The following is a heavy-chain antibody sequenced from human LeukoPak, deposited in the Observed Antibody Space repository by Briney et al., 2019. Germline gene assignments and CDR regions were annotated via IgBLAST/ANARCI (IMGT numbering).Heavy chain of an antibody. CDR2: INHSGST. D-gene: IGHD2-21*02. CDR3: ARGARRGDDTRPHYYYYYGTDV. CDR1: GGSFSGYY. V-gene: IGHV4-34*01. Sequence: SETLSLTCAVYGGSFSGYYWSWIRQPPGKGLEWIGEINHSGSTNYNPSLKSRVTISVDTSKNQFSLKLSSVTAADTAVYYCARGARRGDDTRPHYYYYYGTDVWGKGTTVTVSS. J-gene: IGHJ6*04.